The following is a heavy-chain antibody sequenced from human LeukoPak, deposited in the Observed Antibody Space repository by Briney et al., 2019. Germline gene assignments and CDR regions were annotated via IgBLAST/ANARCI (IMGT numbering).Heavy chain of an antibody. CDR1: GFTFSSYG. J-gene: IGHJ4*02. CDR3: AKGFDILAGHYAIDY. Sequence: GRSLRLSCAASGFTFSSYGMHWVRQAPGKGLEWVAVIWYDGSNKYYADSVKGRFTISRDNSKNTLYLQMNSLRAEDTAVYHCAKGFDILAGHYAIDYWGQGTLVTVSS. D-gene: IGHD3-9*01. CDR2: IWYDGSNK. V-gene: IGHV3-33*06.